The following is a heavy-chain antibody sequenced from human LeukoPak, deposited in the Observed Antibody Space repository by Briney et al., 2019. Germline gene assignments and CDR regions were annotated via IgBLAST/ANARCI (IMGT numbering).Heavy chain of an antibody. J-gene: IGHJ5*02. CDR3: ARDRPATMVTDNINWFDP. D-gene: IGHD3-10*01. V-gene: IGHV4-39*07. CDR2: IYYSGST. CDR1: GGSISSSSYY. Sequence: SETLSLTCTVSGGSISSSSYYWGWIRQPPGKGLEWIGSIYYSGSTYYNPSLKSRVTISVDTSKNQFSLKLSSVTAADTAVYYCARDRPATMVTDNINWFDPWGQGTLVTVSS.